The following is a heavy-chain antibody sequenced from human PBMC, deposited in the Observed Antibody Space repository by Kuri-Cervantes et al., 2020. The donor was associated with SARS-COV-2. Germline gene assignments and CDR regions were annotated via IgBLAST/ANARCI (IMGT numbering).Heavy chain of an antibody. D-gene: IGHD1-26*01. CDR3: ARGTYSGSYVDAFDI. CDR2: IIPIFGTA. J-gene: IGHJ3*02. V-gene: IGHV1-69*05. Sequence: SVKVSCKASGYTFTSYGISWVRQAPGQGLEWMGGIIPIFGTANYAQKFQGRVTITTDESTSTAYMELSSLRSGDTAVYYCARGTYSGSYVDAFDIWGQGTMVTVSS. CDR1: GYTFTSYG.